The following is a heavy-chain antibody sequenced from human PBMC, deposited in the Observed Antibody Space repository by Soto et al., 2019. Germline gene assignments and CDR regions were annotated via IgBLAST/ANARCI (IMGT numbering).Heavy chain of an antibody. CDR2: IYYSGST. CDR3: ARDYCSGGSCYLGWFDP. J-gene: IGHJ5*02. CDR1: GGSISSYY. D-gene: IGHD2-15*01. Sequence: SETLSLTCTVSGGSISSYYWSWIRQPPGKGLEWIGYIYYSGSTNYNPSLKSRVTISVDTSKNQFSLKLSSVTAADTAVYYCARDYCSGGSCYLGWFDPWGQGTLVTVSS. V-gene: IGHV4-59*12.